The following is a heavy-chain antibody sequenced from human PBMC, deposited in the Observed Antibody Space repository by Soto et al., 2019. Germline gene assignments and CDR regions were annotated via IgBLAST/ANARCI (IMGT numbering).Heavy chain of an antibody. D-gene: IGHD4-17*01. V-gene: IGHV1-69*13. CDR2: IIPIFGTA. J-gene: IGHJ4*02. Sequence: SVKVSCKASGGTFSSYAISWVRQAPGQGLEWMGGIIPIFGTANYAQKFQGRVTITADESTSTAYMELSSLRSEDTAVYYCARQDDYRDQFDYWGQGTLVTVSS. CDR1: GGTFSSYA. CDR3: ARQDDYRDQFDY.